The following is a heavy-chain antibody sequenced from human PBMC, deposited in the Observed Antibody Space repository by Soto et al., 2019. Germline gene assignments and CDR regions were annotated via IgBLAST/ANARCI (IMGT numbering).Heavy chain of an antibody. D-gene: IGHD3-9*01. J-gene: IGHJ4*02. CDR1: GFTFSSYS. CDR3: ARDKDWAFDY. V-gene: IGHV3-48*04. Sequence: EVQLVESGGGLVQPGGSLRLSCVASGFTFSSYSMVWVRQAPGKGLEWISYIFVTSTTIYYADSVKGRFTVSRDNTKNSLFLLMNSLRAEDTAIYYCARDKDWAFDYWGQGTLVTVPS. CDR2: IFVTSTTI.